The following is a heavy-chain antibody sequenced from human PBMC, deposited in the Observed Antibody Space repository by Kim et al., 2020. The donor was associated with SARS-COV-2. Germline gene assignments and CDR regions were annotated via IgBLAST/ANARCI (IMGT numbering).Heavy chain of an antibody. J-gene: IGHJ3*02. Sequence: SETLSLTCTVSGSSISDYYWNWIRQPPGKGLEWIGYIYYSGSTKYNPSLQSRVTISVDTSKNQFSLKLSSVTAADTAVYYCASDARDGFNGYAFDIWGQGTMITVSS. D-gene: IGHD5-18*01. CDR2: IYYSGST. CDR3: ASDARDGFNGYAFDI. CDR1: GSSISDYY. V-gene: IGHV4-59*13.